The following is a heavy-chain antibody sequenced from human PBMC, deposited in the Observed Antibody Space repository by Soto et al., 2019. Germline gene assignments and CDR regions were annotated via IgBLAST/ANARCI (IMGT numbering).Heavy chain of an antibody. Sequence: ASVKVSCKASGYRFTTYAMHWVRQAPGQRSEWMGWISGANGKTIYSQKFQGRVTITSDTSASTAYMELSSLRSEDTAVYYCARYGGTYSLDYWGHGTLVTVSS. V-gene: IGHV1-3*01. CDR1: GYRFTTYA. J-gene: IGHJ4*01. CDR3: ARYGGTYSLDY. D-gene: IGHD1-26*01. CDR2: ISGANGKT.